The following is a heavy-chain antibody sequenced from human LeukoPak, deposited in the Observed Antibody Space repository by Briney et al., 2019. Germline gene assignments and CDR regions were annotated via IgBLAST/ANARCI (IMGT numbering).Heavy chain of an antibody. CDR3: AKGRSGFDY. J-gene: IGHJ4*02. D-gene: IGHD1-26*01. CDR1: GFTFSSYG. V-gene: IGHV3-30*18. Sequence: GGSLRPSCAASGFTFSSYGMHWVRQAPGKGLEWVAVISYDGSNKYYADSVKGRFTISRDNSKNTLYLQMNSLRAEDTAVYYCAKGRSGFDYWGQGTLVTVSS. CDR2: ISYDGSNK.